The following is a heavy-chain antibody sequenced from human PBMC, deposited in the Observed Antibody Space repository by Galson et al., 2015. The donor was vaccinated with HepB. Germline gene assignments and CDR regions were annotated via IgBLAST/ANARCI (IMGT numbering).Heavy chain of an antibody. Sequence: CAISGDSVSSNTAAWNWIRQSPSRGLEWLGRTYYRSKWYQDYAVSVKSRMTINSDTSKNQFSLHLNSVTPEDTAVYYCARVRTRRPPHYYSGLDVWGHGTTVTVSS. J-gene: IGHJ6*02. CDR1: GDSVSSNTAA. V-gene: IGHV6-1*01. CDR3: ARVRTRRPPHYYSGLDV. CDR2: TYYRSKWYQ.